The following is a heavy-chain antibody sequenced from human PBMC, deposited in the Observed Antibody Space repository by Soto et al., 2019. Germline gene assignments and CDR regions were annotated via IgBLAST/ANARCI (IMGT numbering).Heavy chain of an antibody. V-gene: IGHV1-69*13. CDR2: IIPIFGTA. CDR1: GGTFSSYA. CDR3: ARDTADVRGVISPFDY. Sequence: SVKVSCKASGGTFSSYAISWVRQAPGQGLEWMGGIIPIFGTANYAQKFQGRVTITADESTSTAYMELSSLRSEDTAVYYCARDTADVRGVISPFDYWGQGTLVTVSS. D-gene: IGHD3-10*01. J-gene: IGHJ4*02.